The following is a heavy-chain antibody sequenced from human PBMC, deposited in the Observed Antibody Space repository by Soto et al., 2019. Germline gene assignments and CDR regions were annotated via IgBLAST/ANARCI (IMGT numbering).Heavy chain of an antibody. J-gene: IGHJ6*02. CDR2: IIPIFGTA. Sequence: SVKVSCKASGGTFSSYAISWVRQAPGQGLEWMGWIIPIFGTANYAQKFQGRVTITADESTSTAYMELSSLRSEDTAVYYCARDKEWELPPGYYGMDVWGQGTTVTVSS. CDR1: GGTFSSYA. CDR3: ARDKEWELPPGYYGMDV. V-gene: IGHV1-69*13. D-gene: IGHD1-26*01.